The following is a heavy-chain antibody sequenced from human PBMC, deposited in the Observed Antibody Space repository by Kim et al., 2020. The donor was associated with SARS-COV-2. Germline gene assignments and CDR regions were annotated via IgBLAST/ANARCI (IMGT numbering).Heavy chain of an antibody. Sequence: GGSLRLSCAASGFTFSSYAMHWVRQAPGKGLEWVAVISYDGSNKYYADSVKGRFTISRDNSKNTLYLQMNSLRAEDTAVYYCARDPDQLGLLSSWGQGTLVTVSS. J-gene: IGHJ5*02. D-gene: IGHD3-16*01. CDR2: ISYDGSNK. CDR3: ARDPDQLGLLSS. V-gene: IGHV3-30*04. CDR1: GFTFSSYA.